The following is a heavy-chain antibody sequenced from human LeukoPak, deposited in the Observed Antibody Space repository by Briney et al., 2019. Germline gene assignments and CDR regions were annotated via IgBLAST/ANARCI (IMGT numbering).Heavy chain of an antibody. CDR1: GFTFSSYA. CDR2: LSGSGGTT. J-gene: IGHJ5*02. V-gene: IGHV3-23*01. CDR3: AKSDKWEPLRNWFDP. Sequence: GGSLRLSCAASGFTFSSYAMSWVRQAPGKGLEWVSALSGSGGTTYYADSVKGRFTISRDNSKNTLYLQMNSLRAEDTAVYYCAKSDKWEPLRNWFDPWGQGTLVTVSS. D-gene: IGHD1-26*01.